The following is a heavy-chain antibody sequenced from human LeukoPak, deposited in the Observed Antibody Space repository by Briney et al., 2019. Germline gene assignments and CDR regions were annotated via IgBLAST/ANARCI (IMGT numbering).Heavy chain of an antibody. CDR2: IKENGNEQ. J-gene: IGHJ4*02. D-gene: IGHD6-13*01. V-gene: IGHV3-7*01. Sequence: GGSLRLSCAASGFSFSSFWMSWVRQAPGKGPEWVAHIKENGNEQYYADSVKGRFTISRDNAQKSLWLQMNSLRVEDTAVYYCARANNSSWHNWGQGTLVTVSS. CDR3: ARANNSSWHN. CDR1: GFSFSSFW.